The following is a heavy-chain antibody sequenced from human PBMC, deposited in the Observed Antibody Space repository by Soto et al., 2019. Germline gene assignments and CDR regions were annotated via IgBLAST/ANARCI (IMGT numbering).Heavy chain of an antibody. V-gene: IGHV3-48*03. CDR2: ISSSGSTI. CDR3: ARYAAAGTFNYYYYGMDV. Sequence: PGGSLRLSCAASGFTFSSYEMNWVRQAPGKGLEWVSYISSSGSTIYYADSVKGRFTISRDNAKNSLYLQMNSLRAEDKAVYYSARYAAAGTFNYYYYGMDVWGQGTTVTVSS. J-gene: IGHJ6*02. D-gene: IGHD6-13*01. CDR1: GFTFSSYE.